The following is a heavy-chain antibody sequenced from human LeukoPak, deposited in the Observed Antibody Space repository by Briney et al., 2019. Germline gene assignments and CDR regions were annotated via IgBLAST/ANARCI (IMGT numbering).Heavy chain of an antibody. Sequence: PSESLSLTCTVSADSISSGIYYWSWIRQPAGKGLEWIGRISTSGSTDYNPSLRSRVTISSDASKNQLSLRLNSVTAADTAMYYCARGVSLVRGMWFXPWGQGTLVAVSS. CDR1: ADSISSGIYY. V-gene: IGHV4-61*02. CDR2: ISTSGST. D-gene: IGHD3-10*01. CDR3: ARGVSLVRGMWFXP. J-gene: IGHJ5*02.